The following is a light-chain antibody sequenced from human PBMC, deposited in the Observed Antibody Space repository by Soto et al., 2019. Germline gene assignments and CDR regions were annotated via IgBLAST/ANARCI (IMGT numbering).Light chain of an antibody. CDR2: EVS. CDR1: SSDVGGYNY. CDR3: SAYTTSKTRVV. J-gene: IGLJ2*01. Sequence: QSALTQPASVSGSPGQSITISCTGTSSDVGGYNYVPWYQQHPGRAPKLIIDEVSNRPSGVSNRFSGSKSGNTASLAISGLQAEDEADYYCSAYTTSKTRVVFGGGTQLTVL. V-gene: IGLV2-14*01.